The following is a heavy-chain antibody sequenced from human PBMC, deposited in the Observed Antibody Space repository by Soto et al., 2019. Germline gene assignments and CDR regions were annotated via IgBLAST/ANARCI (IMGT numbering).Heavy chain of an antibody. CDR3: AVGIAVARGYFDL. Sequence: VQLVESGGGLVQPGGSLRLSCAASGFRFSSYSMNWVRQAPGKGPEWVSYIDHSSSSVRYVDSVEGRFTISRDNAKDSLSLQMSSQRVEDTAMYYCAVGIAVARGYFDLWGRGTLVTVSS. D-gene: IGHD6-19*01. CDR1: GFRFSSYS. CDR2: IDHSSSSV. J-gene: IGHJ2*01. V-gene: IGHV3-48*04.